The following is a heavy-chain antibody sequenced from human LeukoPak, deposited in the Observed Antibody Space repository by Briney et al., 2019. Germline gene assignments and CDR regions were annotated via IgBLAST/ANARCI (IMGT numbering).Heavy chain of an antibody. D-gene: IGHD3-10*01. J-gene: IGHJ3*02. CDR2: IRSKTDGGTT. CDR3: TTAFGHDAFDI. Sequence: GGSLRLSCAASGFTFSNAWLTWVRQAPGKGLEWVGRIRSKTDGGTTDYAAPVKGRFTISTDDSKTTLYLQMNSLKNADTAMYYCTTAFGHDAFDIWGQGTMVTVSS. V-gene: IGHV3-15*01. CDR1: GFTFSNAW.